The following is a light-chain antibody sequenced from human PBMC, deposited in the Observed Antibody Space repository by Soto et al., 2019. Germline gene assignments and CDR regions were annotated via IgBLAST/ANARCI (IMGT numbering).Light chain of an antibody. CDR3: SSYRRGNTAYV. V-gene: IGLV2-14*03. Sequence: QSALTQPASVSGSPGQSITISCTGTSNDIGAYNFVSWYQQHPGKAPQLIIYEVSERPSGVSYRLSGSKSGNTASLTISGLQSEDEADYYCSSYRRGNTAYVFGTGTKVTVL. CDR1: SNDIGAYNF. J-gene: IGLJ1*01. CDR2: EVS.